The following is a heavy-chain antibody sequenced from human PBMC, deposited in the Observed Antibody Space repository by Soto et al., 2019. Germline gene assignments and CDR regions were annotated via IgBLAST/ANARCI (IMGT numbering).Heavy chain of an antibody. CDR2: ISAYNANT. CDR1: GYTFTSYG. Sequence: AAVKFSCKASGYTFTSYGISWVRQAPGQGLEWMGWISAYNANTNYAQKLQGRVTMTTDTSTSTDYMALRSLRSDDTAAYYCARVCNQSLIKFGGDNWFDPWGRGTLVTVSS. J-gene: IGHJ5*02. CDR3: ARVCNQSLIKFGGDNWFDP. V-gene: IGHV1-18*01. D-gene: IGHD3-16*01.